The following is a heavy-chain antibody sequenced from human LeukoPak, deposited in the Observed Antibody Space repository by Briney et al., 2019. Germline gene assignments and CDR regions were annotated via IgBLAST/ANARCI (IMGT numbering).Heavy chain of an antibody. J-gene: IGHJ2*01. Sequence: GGSLRLSCAASGFTFKSYGLHWVRRAPGKGLEWVAFIRNDGKTQYYADSVKGRFTISRDNSRNTMFLQMNSLRPEDTAVYYCARLYAPSWGFFDPWGRGTLVTVSS. CDR3: ARLYAPSWGFFDP. CDR1: GFTFKSYG. D-gene: IGHD2-2*01. V-gene: IGHV3-30*02. CDR2: IRNDGKTQ.